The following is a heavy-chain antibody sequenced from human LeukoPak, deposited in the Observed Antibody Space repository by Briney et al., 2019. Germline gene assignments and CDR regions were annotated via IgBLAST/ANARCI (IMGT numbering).Heavy chain of an antibody. D-gene: IGHD3-22*01. CDR2: ISYDGSNK. CDR3: ARDYALRGVGYYYDSSAP. V-gene: IGHV3-30-3*01. CDR1: GFTFSSYA. Sequence: PGRSLRLSCAASGFTFSSYAMHWVRQAPGKGLEWVAVISYDGSNKYYADSVKGRFTISRDNSKNTLYLQMNSLRAEDTAVYYCARDYALRGVGYYYDSSAPWGQGTLVTVSS. J-gene: IGHJ5*02.